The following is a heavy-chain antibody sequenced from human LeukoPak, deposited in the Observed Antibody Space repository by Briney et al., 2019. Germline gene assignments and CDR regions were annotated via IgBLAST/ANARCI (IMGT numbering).Heavy chain of an antibody. Sequence: GGSLRLSCAASGFTFSSYAMSWVRQAPGKGLEWGSAISGSGGSTYYADSVKGRFTISRDNSKNTLYLQMNSLRAEDTAVYYCAKDSLEYYYDSSGYYPTDYWGQGTLVTVSS. CDR3: AKDSLEYYYDSSGYYPTDY. CDR2: ISGSGGST. V-gene: IGHV3-23*01. J-gene: IGHJ4*02. CDR1: GFTFSSYA. D-gene: IGHD3-22*01.